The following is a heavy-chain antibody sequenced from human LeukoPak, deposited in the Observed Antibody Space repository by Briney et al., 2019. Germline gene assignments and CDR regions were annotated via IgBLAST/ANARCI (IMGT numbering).Heavy chain of an antibody. CDR1: GFTFSSYA. J-gene: IGHJ6*02. D-gene: IGHD2-2*01. Sequence: GGSLRLSCAASGFTFSSYAMHWVRQAPGKGLEWVAVISYDGSNKYYADSVKGRFTISRDNSKNTLYLQMNSLRAEDTAVYYCARDGSSGYQLLPYYYYYGMDVWGQGTTVTVSS. CDR3: ARDGSSGYQLLPYYYYYGMDV. CDR2: ISYDGSNK. V-gene: IGHV3-30-3*01.